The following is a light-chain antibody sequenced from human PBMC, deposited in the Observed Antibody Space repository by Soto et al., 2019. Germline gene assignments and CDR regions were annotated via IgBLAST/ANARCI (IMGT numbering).Light chain of an antibody. V-gene: IGKV1-5*01. J-gene: IGKJ1*01. Sequence: DSQMTPSPSTVSASVGDRVTITCRASQSISSWLAWYQQKPGKAPKLLIYDASSLESGVPSRFSGSGSGTEFTLTISSLQPDDFATYYCQQYNSYWTFGQGTKVDIK. CDR2: DAS. CDR3: QQYNSYWT. CDR1: QSISSW.